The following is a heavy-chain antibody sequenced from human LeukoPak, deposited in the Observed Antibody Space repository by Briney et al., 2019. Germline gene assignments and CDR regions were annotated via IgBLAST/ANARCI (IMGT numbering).Heavy chain of an antibody. CDR2: IYYSGST. J-gene: IGHJ4*02. CDR1: GGSISSSSYY. V-gene: IGHV4-39*01. D-gene: IGHD1/OR15-1a*01. Sequence: SETLSLTCTVSGGSISSSSYYWGWIRQPPGKGLEWIGSIYYSGSTYYNPSLKSRVTISVDTSKNQFSLKLSSVTAADTAVYYCASSEADNWNTDAFDYWGQGTLVTVSS. CDR3: ASSEADNWNTDAFDY.